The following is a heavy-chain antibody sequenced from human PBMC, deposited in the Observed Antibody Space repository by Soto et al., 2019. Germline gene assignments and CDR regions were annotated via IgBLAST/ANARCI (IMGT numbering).Heavy chain of an antibody. Sequence: VQLVQSGAEVKKSGESLKISCKGFGFTFSNHWIAWVRHMPGRGLEWMGIIYGGDSDTRYSPSFQGQVTISVDKSISTVHLQWRSLKASDSALYFCTGRVGYCTGETCLDVWGGGTSVTVSS. CDR2: IYGGDSDT. CDR3: TGRVGYCTGETCLDV. CDR1: GFTFSNHW. D-gene: IGHD2-8*02. J-gene: IGHJ6*04. V-gene: IGHV5-51*03.